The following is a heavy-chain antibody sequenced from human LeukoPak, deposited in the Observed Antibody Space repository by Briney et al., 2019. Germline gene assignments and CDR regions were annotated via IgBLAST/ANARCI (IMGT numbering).Heavy chain of an antibody. Sequence: GGSLRLSCAASGFTFSSYGMHWVRQAPGKGLEWVAFIRYDGSNKYYAGSVKGRFTISRDNSKNTLYLQMNTLRAEDTAVYYCAKGYWLVIDYWGQGTLVTVSS. CDR1: GFTFSSYG. CDR2: IRYDGSNK. D-gene: IGHD3-9*01. V-gene: IGHV3-30*02. J-gene: IGHJ4*02. CDR3: AKGYWLVIDY.